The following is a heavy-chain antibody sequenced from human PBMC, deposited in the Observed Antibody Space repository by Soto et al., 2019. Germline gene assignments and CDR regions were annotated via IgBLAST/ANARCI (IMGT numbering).Heavy chain of an antibody. CDR3: ASNTYYYYGMDV. Sequence: TLSLTCTVSGGSISSGDYYWSWIRQPPGKGLEWIGYIYYSGSTYYNPSLKSRVTISVDTSKNQFSLKLSSVTAADTAVYYCASNTYYYYGMDVWGQGTTVTVSS. V-gene: IGHV4-30-4*01. CDR1: GGSISSGDYY. J-gene: IGHJ6*02. CDR2: IYYSGST.